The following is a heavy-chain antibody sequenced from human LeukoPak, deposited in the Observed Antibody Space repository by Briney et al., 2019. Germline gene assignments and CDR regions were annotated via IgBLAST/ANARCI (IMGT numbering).Heavy chain of an antibody. CDR1: RFIFSEHY. CDR2: ISSSSSYT. D-gene: IGHD2-21*01. CDR3: ARSLIPLGMDV. Sequence: GGSLRLSCAASRFIFSEHYMTWIRQAPGKGLEWVSYISSSSSYTNYADSVKGRFRNSRDNAKNTVYLEMNSLRSEDTAVYYCARSLIPLGMDVWGQGTTVTVSS. V-gene: IGHV3-11*06. J-gene: IGHJ6*02.